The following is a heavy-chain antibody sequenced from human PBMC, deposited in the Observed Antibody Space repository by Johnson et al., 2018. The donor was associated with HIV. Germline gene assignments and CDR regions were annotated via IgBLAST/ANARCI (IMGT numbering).Heavy chain of an antibody. J-gene: IGHJ3*02. CDR3: ASDSSSWYGSAFDI. CDR2: ISYDGSNK. CDR1: GFTFSTYA. V-gene: IGHV3-30*04. Sequence: VPLVESGGGVVQPGRSLRLSCAASGFTFSTYAMHWVRQAPGKGLEWVTVISYDGSNKYYADSVKGRFTISRDNSKNTLYLQMNSLRAEDTAVYYCASDSSSWYGSAFDIWGQGTMVTVSS. D-gene: IGHD6-13*01.